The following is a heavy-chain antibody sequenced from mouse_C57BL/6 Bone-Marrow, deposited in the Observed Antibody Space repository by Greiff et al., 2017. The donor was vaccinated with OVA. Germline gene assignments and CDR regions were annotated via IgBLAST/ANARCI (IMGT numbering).Heavy chain of an antibody. V-gene: IGHV1-19*01. CDR3: ARKTGWFAY. CDR1: GYTFTDYY. CDR2: INPYNGGT. D-gene: IGHD4-1*01. Sequence: EVQLVESGPVLVKPGASVKMSCKASGYTFTDYYMNWVKQSHGKSLEWIGVINPYNGGTSYNQKFKGKATLTVDKSSSTAYMELNSLTSEDSAVYYCARKTGWFAYWGQGTLVTVSA. J-gene: IGHJ3*01.